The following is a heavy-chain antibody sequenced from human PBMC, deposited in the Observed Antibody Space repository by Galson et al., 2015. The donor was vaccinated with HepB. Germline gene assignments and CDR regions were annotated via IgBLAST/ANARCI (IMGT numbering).Heavy chain of an antibody. CDR1: GFIFGDSA. J-gene: IGHJ4*02. CDR3: SRPTQH. Sequence: SLRLSCAGSGFIFGDSALAWVRQAPGKGLEWAGFIKSRIYGGAPEYAASVNGRFTISRDDSKSIVYLQMNSLKTEDTAVYYCSRPTQHWGQGTLVTVSS. V-gene: IGHV3-49*04. CDR2: IKSRIYGGAP.